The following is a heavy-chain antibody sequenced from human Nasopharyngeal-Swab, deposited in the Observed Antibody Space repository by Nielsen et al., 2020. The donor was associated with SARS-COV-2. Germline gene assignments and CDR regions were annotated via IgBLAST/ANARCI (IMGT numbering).Heavy chain of an antibody. CDR2: INWNGGST. CDR1: GFTFDDYG. D-gene: IGHD3-22*01. J-gene: IGHJ6*02. CDR3: AREHYYDSSGYYYYGMDV. V-gene: IGHV3-20*01. Sequence: GGSLRLSCAASGFTFDDYGMSWVRQAPGKGLEWVSGINWNGGSTGYADSVKGRFTISRDNAKISLYLQMNSLRAEDTALYHCAREHYYDSSGYYYYGMDVWGQGTTVTVSS.